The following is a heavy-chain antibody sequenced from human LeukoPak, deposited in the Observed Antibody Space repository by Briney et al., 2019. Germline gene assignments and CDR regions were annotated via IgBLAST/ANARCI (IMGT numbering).Heavy chain of an antibody. CDR3: ARDGFVGAADY. D-gene: IGHD6-13*01. J-gene: IGHJ4*02. CDR2: ISSSGSTI. Sequence: PGGSLILSCAASGFTFSSYEMNWVRQAPGKGLEWVSYISSSGSTIYYADSVKGRFTISRDNAKNSLFLQMNSLRVEDTAVFYCARDGFVGAADYWGQGTLVTVSS. V-gene: IGHV3-48*03. CDR1: GFTFSSYE.